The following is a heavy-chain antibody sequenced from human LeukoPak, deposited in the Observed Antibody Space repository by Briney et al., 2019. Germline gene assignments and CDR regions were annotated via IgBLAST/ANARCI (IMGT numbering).Heavy chain of an antibody. CDR3: AKEAGYSGYDYPDY. CDR2: ISGSGYST. D-gene: IGHD5-12*01. CDR1: GFTFSSYA. Sequence: GGSLRLSCAASGFTFSSYAMSWVRQAPGKGLEWGSAISGSGYSTYYADSVKGGFTISRDNSKNTLYLQMNSLRAEDTAVYYCAKEAGYSGYDYPDYWGQGTLVTVSS. J-gene: IGHJ4*02. V-gene: IGHV3-23*01.